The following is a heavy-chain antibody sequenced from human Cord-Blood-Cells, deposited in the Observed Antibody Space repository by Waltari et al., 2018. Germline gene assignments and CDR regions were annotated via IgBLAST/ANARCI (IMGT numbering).Heavy chain of an antibody. J-gene: IGHJ4*02. V-gene: IGHV4-39*01. Sequence: QLQLQESGPGLVKPSETLSLTCTVSGGSISSSSYYWGWIRQRPGKGVEWIGCIYYSGSTYYTPSLKSRGTISVDTSKNQFSLKLSSVTAADTAVYYCATEGSGYSGYDKKGSLDYWGQGTLVTVSS. D-gene: IGHD5-12*01. CDR1: GGSISSSSYY. CDR2: IYYSGST. CDR3: ATEGSGYSGYDKKGSLDY.